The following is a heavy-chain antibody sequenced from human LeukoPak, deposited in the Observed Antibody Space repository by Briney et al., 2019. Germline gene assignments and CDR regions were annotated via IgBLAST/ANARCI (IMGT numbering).Heavy chain of an antibody. V-gene: IGHV4-34*01. Sequence: SETLSLTCALYGGSFSGYYWGWIRQPPGKGLECIGEINHSVSTNYSPSLKSRVTISVDTSKNQFSLKLSSVTAADTAVYYCAKSSGWQVRDSYYFDYWGQGTLVTVSS. D-gene: IGHD6-19*01. J-gene: IGHJ4*02. CDR1: GGSFSGYY. CDR3: AKSSGWQVRDSYYFDY. CDR2: INHSVST.